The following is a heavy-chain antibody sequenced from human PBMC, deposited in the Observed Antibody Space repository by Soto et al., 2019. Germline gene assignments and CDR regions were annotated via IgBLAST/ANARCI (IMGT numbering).Heavy chain of an antibody. CDR3: AKDPSGIAVSLNWYFDL. Sequence: GGSLRLSCAASGFTFSSYAMSWVRQAPGKGLEWVSAICGSGGSTYYADSVKGRFTISRDKSKNTLFLQMNSLRAEDTAVDYCAKDPSGIAVSLNWYFDLWGRGTLVTVSS. D-gene: IGHD6-19*01. V-gene: IGHV3-23*01. CDR2: ICGSGGST. CDR1: GFTFSSYA. J-gene: IGHJ2*01.